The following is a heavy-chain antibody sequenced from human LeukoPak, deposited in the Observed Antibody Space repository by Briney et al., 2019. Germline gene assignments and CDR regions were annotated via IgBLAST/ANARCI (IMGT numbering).Heavy chain of an antibody. D-gene: IGHD1-26*01. J-gene: IGHJ4*02. CDR3: GRDLGGRSGY. V-gene: IGHV3-30*04. CDR2: ISYDGINK. CDR1: GFNFRTFA. Sequence: GGSLRLSCAASGFNFRTFAIHWVRQAPGKGLEWVAIISYDGINKYYADSVRGRFSISRDNAKNTLYLQMNSLRAEDTAVYYCGRDLGGRSGYWGQGTLVTVSS.